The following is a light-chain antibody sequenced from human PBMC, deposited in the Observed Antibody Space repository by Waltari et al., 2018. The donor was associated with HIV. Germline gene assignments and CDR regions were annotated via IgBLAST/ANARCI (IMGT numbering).Light chain of an antibody. CDR3: CSYAGSRIHVV. CDR2: EVT. CDR1: FSDVGSYNL. Sequence: QSALTQPASVSGSPGQSITISCTGTFSDVGSYNLVSWYQKHPGEAPKLMIYEVTQRPSGVSRRFSGSKSGNTASLTISGLQAEDEADYYCCSYAGSRIHVVFGGGTKLTVL. V-gene: IGLV2-23*02. J-gene: IGLJ2*01.